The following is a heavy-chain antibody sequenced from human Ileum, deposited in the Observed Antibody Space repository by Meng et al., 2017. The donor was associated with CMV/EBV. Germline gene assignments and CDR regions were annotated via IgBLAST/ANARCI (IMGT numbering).Heavy chain of an antibody. J-gene: IGHJ4*02. CDR3: AREFGFKVMVADPFDY. CDR1: GDSVSSNSAA. Sequence: VQLQQAGPGLVKPSQTLSLTCAISGDSVSSNSAAWNWIRQSPSRGLEWLGRTYYRSKWYNDYAVSVKSRITINPDTSKNQFSLQLNSVTPEDTAVYYCAREFGFKVMVADPFDYWGQGTLVTVSS. CDR2: TYYRSKWYN. D-gene: IGHD2-15*01. V-gene: IGHV6-1*01.